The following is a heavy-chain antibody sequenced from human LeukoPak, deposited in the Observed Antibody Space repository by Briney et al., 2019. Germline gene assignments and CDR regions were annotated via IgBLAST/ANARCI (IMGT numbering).Heavy chain of an antibody. D-gene: IGHD2-8*01. CDR1: GYTFTGYY. CDR3: AREGVLMVYAPFDY. V-gene: IGHV1-2*02. Sequence: ASVKVSCKASGYTFTGYYIHWVRQAPGRGLEWIGWINPNSGDTNYAQKFQGRVTMTRDTSTSTVYMELSSLRSDDTAVYYCAREGVLMVYAPFDYWGQGTLVTVSS. CDR2: INPNSGDT. J-gene: IGHJ4*02.